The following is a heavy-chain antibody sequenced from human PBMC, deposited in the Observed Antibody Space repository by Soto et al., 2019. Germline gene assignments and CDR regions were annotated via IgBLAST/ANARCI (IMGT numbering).Heavy chain of an antibody. J-gene: IGHJ6*02. CDR2: ISSSGSTI. D-gene: IGHD6-13*01. V-gene: IGHV3-48*03. Sequence: GGSLRLSCATSGFTFSSYEMNWVRQAPGKGLEWVSYISSSGSTIYYADSVKGRFTISRDNAKNSLYLQMDSLRAEDTAVYYCARDQEAGSFFPYYYGMDVWGQGTTVTVSS. CDR1: GFTFSSYE. CDR3: ARDQEAGSFFPYYYGMDV.